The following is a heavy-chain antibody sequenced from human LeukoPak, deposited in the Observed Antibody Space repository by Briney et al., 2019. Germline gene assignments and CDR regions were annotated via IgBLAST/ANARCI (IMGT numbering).Heavy chain of an antibody. CDR1: GIIITSYW. CDR3: ASHSYGYNH. J-gene: IGHJ5*02. CDR2: IKQDGSEK. D-gene: IGHD3-16*01. Sequence: PGGSLRLSCAASGIIITSYWMSWVRQTPGKGLEWVANIKQDGSEKNYVDSVKGRFTIFRDNARNSLYLQMNSLRAEDTAVYYCASHSYGYNHWGQGTLVIVSS. V-gene: IGHV3-7*01.